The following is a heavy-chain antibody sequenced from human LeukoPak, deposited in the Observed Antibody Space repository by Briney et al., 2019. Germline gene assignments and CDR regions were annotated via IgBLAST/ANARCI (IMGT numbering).Heavy chain of an antibody. CDR3: ARARWQLVPYFDS. V-gene: IGHV1-24*01. CDR2: FDPEDGEI. CDR1: EYTLTELS. J-gene: IGHJ4*02. Sequence: ASVKVSCKVSEYTLTELSMHWVRQAPGKGLEWLGGFDPEDGEIIYAQKFQGRVTMSDDTSTDTAYMELGSLRSDDTAVYFCARARWQLVPYFDSWGQGTLVTVSS. D-gene: IGHD6-6*01.